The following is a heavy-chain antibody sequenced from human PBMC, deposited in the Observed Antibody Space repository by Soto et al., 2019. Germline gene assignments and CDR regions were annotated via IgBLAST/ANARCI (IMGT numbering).Heavy chain of an antibody. Sequence: QVQLVQSGAEVKKPGASVKVSCKTSGYPFTSYGINWVRQAPGQGPEWMGWISAYDDKTIYSQKFQGRVTLTADTSTPTAYMELRGLRFDDTAVYYCASDRLIAVTGLLRNWGQGTLVTVSS. D-gene: IGHD6-19*01. CDR1: GYPFTSYG. CDR2: ISAYDDKT. V-gene: IGHV1-18*01. J-gene: IGHJ4*02. CDR3: ASDRLIAVTGLLRN.